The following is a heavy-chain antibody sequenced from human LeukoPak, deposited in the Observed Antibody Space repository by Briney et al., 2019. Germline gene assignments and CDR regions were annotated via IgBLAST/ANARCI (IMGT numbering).Heavy chain of an antibody. CDR3: ASSPYYNILTGYFSAYFQH. J-gene: IGHJ1*01. V-gene: IGHV3-23*01. Sequence: GGSLRLSCAASGFTFSSYAMSWVRQALGKGLEWVSAISGGGGSTYYADSVKGRFTISRDNSKNTLYLQMNSLRAEDTAVYYCASSPYYNILTGYFSAYFQHWGQGTLVTVSS. CDR1: GFTFSSYA. D-gene: IGHD3-9*01. CDR2: ISGGGGST.